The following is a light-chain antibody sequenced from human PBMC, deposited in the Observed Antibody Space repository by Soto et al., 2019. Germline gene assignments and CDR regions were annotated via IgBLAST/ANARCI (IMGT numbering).Light chain of an antibody. Sequence: EIVLTQSPGTLSLSPGERATLSCRASQSVSSSYLAWYQQKPGQAPRLLIYGASSRATGIPDRFSGSGSGTDVTLTISRLEPEECAVYYCQQYGSSPWTFGEGTKVEIK. CDR1: QSVSSSY. V-gene: IGKV3-20*01. CDR3: QQYGSSPWT. J-gene: IGKJ1*01. CDR2: GAS.